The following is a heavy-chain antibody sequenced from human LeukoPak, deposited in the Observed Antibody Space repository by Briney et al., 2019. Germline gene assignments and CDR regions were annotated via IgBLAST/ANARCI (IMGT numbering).Heavy chain of an antibody. Sequence: SETLSLTCAVYGGSFSGYYWSWIRQPPGKGLEWIGEINHSGSTNYNPSLKSRVTISVDTSKNQFSLKLSSVTAADTAVYYCARCAIFGVVTSGGFDPWGQGTLVTVSS. CDR3: ARCAIFGVVTSGGFDP. CDR2: INHSGST. D-gene: IGHD3-3*01. V-gene: IGHV4-34*01. CDR1: GGSFSGYY. J-gene: IGHJ5*02.